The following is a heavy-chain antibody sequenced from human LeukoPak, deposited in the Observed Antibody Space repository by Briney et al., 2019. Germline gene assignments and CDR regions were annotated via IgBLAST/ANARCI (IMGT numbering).Heavy chain of an antibody. CDR1: DGSFSGYY. V-gene: IGHV4-34*01. CDR2: INHSGST. Sequence: SETLSLTCAVYDGSFSGYYWSWIRQPPGKGLEWIGEINHSGSTNYNPSLKSRVTISLDTSKSQFSLKVRYVTAADTAVYYCARGRCSGGSCKPSFRYMDVWGKGTTVTVSS. J-gene: IGHJ6*03. D-gene: IGHD2-15*01. CDR3: ARGRCSGGSCKPSFRYMDV.